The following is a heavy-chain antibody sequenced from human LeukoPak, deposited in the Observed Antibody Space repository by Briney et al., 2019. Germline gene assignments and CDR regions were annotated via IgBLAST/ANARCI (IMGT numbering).Heavy chain of an antibody. CDR2: IDSSSSTI. CDR1: GFTLSIYS. D-gene: IGHD3-10*01. CDR3: ARGEYGSGSYHIDY. Sequence: PGGSLRLSCTASGFTLSIYSMNWVRQAPGKGLEWVSYIDSSSSTIYYADSVKGRFTISRDNAKNSLYLQMNSLRAEDTAVYYRARGEYGSGSYHIDYWGQGTLVTVSS. V-gene: IGHV3-48*04. J-gene: IGHJ4*02.